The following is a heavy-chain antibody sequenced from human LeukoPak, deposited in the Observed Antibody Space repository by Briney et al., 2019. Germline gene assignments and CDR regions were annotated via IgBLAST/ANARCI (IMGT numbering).Heavy chain of an antibody. Sequence: GGSLRLSCAASGFTFSSYAMPWVRQAPGKGLEWVAVISYDGSNKYYADSVKGRFTISRDNSKNTLYLQMNSLRAEDTAVYYCARGVLGRIQLWRYNFDYWGQGTLVTVSS. CDR2: ISYDGSNK. J-gene: IGHJ4*02. CDR3: ARGVLGRIQLWRYNFDY. CDR1: GFTFSSYA. V-gene: IGHV3-30-3*01. D-gene: IGHD5-18*01.